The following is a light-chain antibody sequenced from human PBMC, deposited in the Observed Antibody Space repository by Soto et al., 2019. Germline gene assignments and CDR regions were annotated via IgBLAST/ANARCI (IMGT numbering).Light chain of an antibody. V-gene: IGKV3-15*01. CDR2: GAS. CDR1: QSVSSH. CDR3: QQYHDWWT. Sequence: EIVMTQSPVTLSVSPGERATLSCRASQSVSSHFAWYQQKPGQAPRLLISGASTRATGIPVRVSGSGSGTEFTLTISSRQSEDFAVYYCQQYHDWWTFGQGTKVEIK. J-gene: IGKJ1*01.